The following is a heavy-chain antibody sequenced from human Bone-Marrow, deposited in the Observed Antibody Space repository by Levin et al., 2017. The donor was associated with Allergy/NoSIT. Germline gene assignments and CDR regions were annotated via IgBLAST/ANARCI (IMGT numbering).Heavy chain of an antibody. CDR3: AHILYSRSLGDVFDV. D-gene: IGHD6-13*01. CDR2: IYWDDDK. CDR1: SLTTTGVG. V-gene: IGHV2-5*02. Sequence: SLTTTGVGVGWIRQPPGKAPQWLALIYWDDDKRYNPSPESRLTITKDTSKNQVVLTMANMDAVDTATYYCAHILYSRSLGDVFDVWGQGTRVSVSS. J-gene: IGHJ3*01.